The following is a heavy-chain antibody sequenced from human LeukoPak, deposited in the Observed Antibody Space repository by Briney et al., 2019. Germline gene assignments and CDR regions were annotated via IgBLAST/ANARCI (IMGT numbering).Heavy chain of an antibody. J-gene: IGHJ4*02. Sequence: GGSLRLSCAASGFTFNNYAMHWVRQAPGKGLEWVAVISYDGSNKYYADSVKGRFTISRDNSKNTLYLQVNSLRAEDTAVYYCAKGGKWDVTPFDYWGQGTLVTVSS. CDR1: GFTFNNYA. V-gene: IGHV3-30*18. CDR3: AKGGKWDVTPFDY. CDR2: ISYDGSNK. D-gene: IGHD1-26*01.